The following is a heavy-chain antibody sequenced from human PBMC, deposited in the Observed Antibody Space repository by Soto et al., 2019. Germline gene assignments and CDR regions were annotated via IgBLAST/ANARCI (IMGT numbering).Heavy chain of an antibody. J-gene: IGHJ4*02. V-gene: IGHV4-38-2*01. D-gene: IGHD4-17*01. CDR2: IYHSGST. Sequence: ASETLSLTCAVSGYSISSGYYWGWIRQPPGKGLEWIGSIYHSGSTYYNPSLKSRVTISVDTSKNQFSLKLSSVTAADTAVYYCARSMTTVTDPFDYWGQGTLVTVSS. CDR3: ARSMTTVTDPFDY. CDR1: GYSISSGYY.